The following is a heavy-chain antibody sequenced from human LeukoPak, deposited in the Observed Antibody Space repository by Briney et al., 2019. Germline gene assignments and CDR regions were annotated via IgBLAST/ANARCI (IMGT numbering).Heavy chain of an antibody. V-gene: IGHV3-7*01. Sequence: GSLRLSCAVSGFTFSNYWMSWARQSPGKGLELVANIYLDGSRAYYVDSVKGRFTISRDNAKNSLFLQMNSLSAEDTAVYYCGRAGPVTKDHFIDVWGKGTTVTVSS. CDR1: GFTFSNYW. J-gene: IGHJ6*03. D-gene: IGHD2-2*01. CDR3: GRAGPVTKDHFIDV. CDR2: IYLDGSRA.